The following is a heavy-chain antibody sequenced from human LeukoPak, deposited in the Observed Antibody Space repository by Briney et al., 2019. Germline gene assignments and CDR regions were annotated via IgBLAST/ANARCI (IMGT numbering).Heavy chain of an antibody. CDR3: ARGGREQLALNWFDP. V-gene: IGHV4-59*11. CDR2: IYYSGST. J-gene: IGHJ5*02. Sequence: SETLSLTCTVSGGSISSHYWSWIRQPPGKGLEWIGYIYYSGSTNYNPSLKSRVTISVDTSKNQFSLKLSSVTAADTAVYYCARGGREQLALNWFDPWGQGTLVTVSS. D-gene: IGHD3-16*01. CDR1: GGSISSHY.